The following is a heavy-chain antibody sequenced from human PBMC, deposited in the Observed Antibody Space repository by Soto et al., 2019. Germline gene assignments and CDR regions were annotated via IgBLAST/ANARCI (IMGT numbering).Heavy chain of an antibody. J-gene: IGHJ4*02. CDR2: IYYTGST. D-gene: IGHD2-2*01. CDR1: GDPISSSGFY. V-gene: IGHV4-39*01. Sequence: PSETLSLTRPVSGDPISSSGFYWGWIRQPPGKGLEWIATIYYTGSTYYNPSLKSRVTISVDTSKNQFSLGLSSVTAADTAVYYCARLRGFCTSTSCHFDYWGQGSLVTVSS. CDR3: ARLRGFCTSTSCHFDY.